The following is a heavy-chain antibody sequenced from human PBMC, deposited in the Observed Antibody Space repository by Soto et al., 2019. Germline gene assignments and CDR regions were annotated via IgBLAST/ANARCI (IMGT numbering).Heavy chain of an antibody. CDR1: GGSVSSDTHY. Sequence: PSETLSLTCTVSGGSVSSDTHYWSWIRQPTGKRLEWIGFIYSSGSTNYNPPLKSRVTMSVDTSKNQFSLKLRSVIVADTAVYHCARFVRSCSGTTCYTRADVWGQGTTVTVSS. J-gene: IGHJ6*02. CDR2: IYSSGST. D-gene: IGHD2-2*02. V-gene: IGHV4-61*10. CDR3: ARFVRSCSGTTCYTRADV.